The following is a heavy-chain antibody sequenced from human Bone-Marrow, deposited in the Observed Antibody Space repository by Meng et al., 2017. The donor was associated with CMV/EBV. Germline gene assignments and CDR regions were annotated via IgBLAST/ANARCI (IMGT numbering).Heavy chain of an antibody. D-gene: IGHD3-16*01. CDR1: GGSISSGGYY. Sequence: SETLSLTCTVSGGSISSGGYYWSWIRQPPGKGLEWIGHIYYSGSTNYNPSLKSRVTISVDTSKNQFSLKLSSVTAADTAVYYCARTPIDGGYYGMDVWGQGTTVTVSS. CDR3: ARTPIDGGYYGMDV. CDR2: IYYSGST. V-gene: IGHV4-61*08. J-gene: IGHJ6*02.